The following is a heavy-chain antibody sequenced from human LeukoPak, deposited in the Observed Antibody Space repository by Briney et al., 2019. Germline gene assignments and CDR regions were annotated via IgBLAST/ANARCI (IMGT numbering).Heavy chain of an antibody. Sequence: SETLSLTCTVSGGSISNYFWSWIRQPAGKGLEWIGRIYSSGSTNYNPSLKSRVTMSVDMSRNQFSLKVTSVTAADTAVYYCARDHYYDSSGYYRPFDIWGQGTMVTVSS. CDR1: GGSISNYF. CDR3: ARDHYYDSSGYYRPFDI. CDR2: IYSSGST. J-gene: IGHJ3*02. D-gene: IGHD3-22*01. V-gene: IGHV4-4*07.